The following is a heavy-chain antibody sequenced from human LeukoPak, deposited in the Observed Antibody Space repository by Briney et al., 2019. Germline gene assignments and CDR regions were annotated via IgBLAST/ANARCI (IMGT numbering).Heavy chain of an antibody. D-gene: IGHD3-22*01. CDR2: MNPSGSST. J-gene: IGHJ1*01. V-gene: IGHV1-46*01. Sequence: ASVKVSCKASGDTFTSYYMHWVRQAPGQGLEWMGIMNPSGSSTRYAQKFQGRVTMTRDTSTSTVYMELSSLRSEDTAVYYCARDTPKFGYYYDSSGYYTSGGFQHWGQGTLVTVSS. CDR1: GDTFTSYY. CDR3: ARDTPKFGYYYDSSGYYTSGGFQH.